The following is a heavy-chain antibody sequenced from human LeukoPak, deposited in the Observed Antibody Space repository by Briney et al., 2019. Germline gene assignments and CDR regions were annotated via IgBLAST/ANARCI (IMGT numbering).Heavy chain of an antibody. J-gene: IGHJ6*02. Sequence: GASVKVSCKASGYTFTGYYMHWVQQAPGQGLEWMGWINPNSGGTNYAQKFQGWVTMTRDTSISTAYMELSRLRSDDTAVYYCARDRYNWNDEGYYYYGMDVWGQGTTVTVSS. CDR1: GYTFTGYY. CDR3: ARDRYNWNDEGYYYYGMDV. V-gene: IGHV1-2*04. D-gene: IGHD1-1*01. CDR2: INPNSGGT.